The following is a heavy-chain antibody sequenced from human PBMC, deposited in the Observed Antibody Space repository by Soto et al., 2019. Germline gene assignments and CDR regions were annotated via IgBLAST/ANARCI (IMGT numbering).Heavy chain of an antibody. V-gene: IGHV3-64*01. J-gene: IGHJ6*02. CDR2: ITSNGGNT. Sequence: GGSLRLSCAASGFTFSSYAMHWVRQAPGKGLEYVSAITSNGGNTDYANSVKGRFTISRDNSKNTLYLQMGSLRAEDMAVYYCARGVLRYFDWLPPPYYYYYGMDVWGQGTTVTVSS. D-gene: IGHD3-9*01. CDR3: ARGVLRYFDWLPPPYYYYYGMDV. CDR1: GFTFSSYA.